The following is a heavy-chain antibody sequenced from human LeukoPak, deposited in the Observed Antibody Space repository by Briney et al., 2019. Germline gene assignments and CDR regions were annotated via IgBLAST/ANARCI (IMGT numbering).Heavy chain of an antibody. J-gene: IGHJ4*02. Sequence: SETLSLTCTVSGGSISSHYWTWIRQTPGKGLEWIGYIYYSGSTNYNPSLKSRVTISVDTSKNQFSLKLSSVTAADTAVYYCARVKQNYFDYWGQGTLVTVSS. V-gene: IGHV4-59*11. CDR1: GGSISSHY. CDR3: ARVKQNYFDY. CDR2: IYYSGST.